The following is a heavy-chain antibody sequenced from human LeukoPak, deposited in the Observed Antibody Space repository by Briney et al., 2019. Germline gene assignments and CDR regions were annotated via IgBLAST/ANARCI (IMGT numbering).Heavy chain of an antibody. CDR3: AKGYSSGWYGYYMDV. D-gene: IGHD6-19*01. J-gene: IGHJ6*03. CDR2: IWYDGSNK. V-gene: IGHV3-33*06. Sequence: GGSLRLSCAASGFTFSSHGMHWVRQAPGKGLEWVAVIWYDGSNKYYADSVKGRFTISRDNSKNTLYLQMNSLRAEDTAVYYCAKGYSSGWYGYYMDVWGKGTTVTVSS. CDR1: GFTFSSHG.